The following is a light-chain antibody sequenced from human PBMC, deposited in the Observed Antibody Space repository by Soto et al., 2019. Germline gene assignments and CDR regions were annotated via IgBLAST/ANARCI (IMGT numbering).Light chain of an antibody. Sequence: DVQLPQSPSSLSASVGDRVTITCRASQSISSYLNWYQQKPGKAPKLLIYAASSLQSGVPSRFSGSGSGTDFSLTISRLQPEDFATYYCQQSYSTPRTFGQGTMVDI. CDR1: QSISSY. J-gene: IGKJ1*01. CDR3: QQSYSTPRT. V-gene: IGKV1-39*01. CDR2: AAS.